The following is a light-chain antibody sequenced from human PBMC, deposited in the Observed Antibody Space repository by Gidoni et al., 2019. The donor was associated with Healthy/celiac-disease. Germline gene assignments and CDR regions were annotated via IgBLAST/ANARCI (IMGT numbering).Light chain of an antibody. CDR2: GAS. V-gene: IGKV3-20*01. CDR1: QRVSSSY. J-gene: IGKJ1*01. CDR3: QQYGSSPRT. Sequence: PGTLSLSPGERATISCRASQRVSSSYLAWYQQKPGQAPRLLIDGASSRATGIPDRFSGSGSGTDFTLTISRLEPEDFAVYYCQQYGSSPRTFGQGTKVEIK.